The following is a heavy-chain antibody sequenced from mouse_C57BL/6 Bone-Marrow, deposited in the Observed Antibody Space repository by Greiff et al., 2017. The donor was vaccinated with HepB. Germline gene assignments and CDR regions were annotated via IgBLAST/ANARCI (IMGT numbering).Heavy chain of an antibody. V-gene: IGHV1-81*01. CDR1: GYTFTSYG. Sequence: QVQLQQSGAELARPGASVKLSCKASGYTFTSYGISWVKQRTGQGLEWIGEIYPRSGNTYYNEKFKGKATLTADKSSSTAYMELRSLTSEDSAVYFCARRRITTVGFDYWGQGTTLTVSS. D-gene: IGHD1-1*01. CDR2: IYPRSGNT. J-gene: IGHJ2*01. CDR3: ARRRITTVGFDY.